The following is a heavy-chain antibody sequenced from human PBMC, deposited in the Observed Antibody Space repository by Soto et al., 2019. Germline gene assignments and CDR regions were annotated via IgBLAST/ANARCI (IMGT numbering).Heavy chain of an antibody. CDR2: IYHSETT. J-gene: IGHJ4*01. Sequence: SETLSLTCAVSGDSISSSNWWSWVRQPPGKGLEWIGEIYHSETTNYNPSLKSRVTLSMDKSKNQFSLMLTSVTAADTAVYFCARYDFGIFDYWGHGILVTVSS. D-gene: IGHD4-17*01. CDR3: ARYDFGIFDY. V-gene: IGHV4-4*02. CDR1: GDSISSSNW.